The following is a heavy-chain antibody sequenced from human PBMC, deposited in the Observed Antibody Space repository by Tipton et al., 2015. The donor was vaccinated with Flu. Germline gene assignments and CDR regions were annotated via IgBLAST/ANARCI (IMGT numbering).Heavy chain of an antibody. V-gene: IGHV4-59*01. J-gene: IGHJ6*02. D-gene: IGHD3-3*01. Sequence: LRLSCTVSGGSISSYYWSWIRQPPGKGLEWIGYIYYSGSTNYNPSPKSRVTISVDTSKNQFSLKLSSVTAADTAVYYCARTRFLGDYYCYGMDVWGQGTTVTVSS. CDR3: ARTRFLGDYYCYGMDV. CDR2: IYYSGST. CDR1: GGSISSYY.